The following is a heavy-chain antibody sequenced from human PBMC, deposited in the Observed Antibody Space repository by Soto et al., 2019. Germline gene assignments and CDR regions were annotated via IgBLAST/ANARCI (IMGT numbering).Heavy chain of an antibody. D-gene: IGHD6-13*01. Sequence: EVQLVESGGGLVQPGGSLRLSCAASGFTFSDYWMHWVRQVPGKGLVWVARMNIDGSITTYADSVKGRSTISRDNAKNTLYLQMNSLRAEDTAIYYCVRGLAAAGIDYWGPGTLVTLSS. CDR1: GFTFSDYW. CDR2: MNIDGSIT. J-gene: IGHJ4*02. V-gene: IGHV3-74*01. CDR3: VRGLAAAGIDY.